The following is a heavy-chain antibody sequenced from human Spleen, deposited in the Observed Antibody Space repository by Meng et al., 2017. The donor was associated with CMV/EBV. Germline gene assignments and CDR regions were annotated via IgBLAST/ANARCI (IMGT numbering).Heavy chain of an antibody. J-gene: IGHJ6*02. V-gene: IGHV1-69*02. CDR2: IVPILGVT. Sequence: SVKVSCKASGGTFNKYTINWVRQAPGQGLEWMGRIVPILGVTNYAQKFQGRVTITADKSTATAYMELSSLRSEDTAVYYCARALTPSYYYYGMDVWGQGTTVTVSS. D-gene: IGHD1-14*01. CDR3: ARALTPSYYYYGMDV. CDR1: GGTFNKYT.